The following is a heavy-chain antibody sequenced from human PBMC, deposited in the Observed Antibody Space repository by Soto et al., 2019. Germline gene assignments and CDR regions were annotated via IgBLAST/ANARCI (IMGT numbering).Heavy chain of an antibody. J-gene: IGHJ4*02. Sequence: GGSLRLSCAASGFTFSSYAMNWVRQAPGKGLEWVSAIRGSGGGTYYADSVKGRFTITRDNSKXTLYLQMNSLRAEDTATYYCAKGKSGWYDFDYWGQGALVTVSS. V-gene: IGHV3-23*01. CDR2: IRGSGGGT. CDR3: AKGKSGWYDFDY. CDR1: GFTFSSYA. D-gene: IGHD6-19*01.